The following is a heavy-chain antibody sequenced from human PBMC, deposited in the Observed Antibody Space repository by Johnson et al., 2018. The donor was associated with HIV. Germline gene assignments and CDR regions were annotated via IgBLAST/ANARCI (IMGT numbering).Heavy chain of an antibody. Sequence: QVHLVESGGGLVKPGGSLRLSCVASGFTFSDYYMTWIRQAPGKGLEWVSYIDSRGSIIYSADSVQGRFTISRDNAKNSLYLQMNSLGAEDAAVEYCARSRDCSGGSCPDGFDIWGQGTKVIVSS. CDR3: ARSRDCSGGSCPDGFDI. CDR1: GFTFSDYY. CDR2: IDSRGSII. J-gene: IGHJ3*02. V-gene: IGHV3-11*04. D-gene: IGHD2-15*01.